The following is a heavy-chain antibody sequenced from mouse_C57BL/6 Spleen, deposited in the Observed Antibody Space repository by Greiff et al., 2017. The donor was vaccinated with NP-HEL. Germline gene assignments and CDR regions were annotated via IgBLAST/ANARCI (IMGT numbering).Heavy chain of an antibody. Sequence: EVQLQQSGTVLARPGASVKMSCKTSGYTFTSYWMHWVKQRPGQGLEWIGAIYPGNSDTSYNQKFKGKAKLTAVISASTAYMELSSLTNEDSAVYYCTRGEGYDYEGYWGQGTTLTVSS. CDR1: GYTFTSYW. J-gene: IGHJ2*01. D-gene: IGHD2-4*01. V-gene: IGHV1-5*01. CDR3: TRGEGYDYEGY. CDR2: IYPGNSDT.